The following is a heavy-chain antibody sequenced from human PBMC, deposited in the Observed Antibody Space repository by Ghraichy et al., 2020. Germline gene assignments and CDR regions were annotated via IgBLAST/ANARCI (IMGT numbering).Heavy chain of an antibody. Sequence: GGSLRLSCAASGFTFSSYWMHWVRQAPGKGLVWVSRINSDGSSTSYADSVKGRFTISRDNAKNTLYLQINSLRAEDTAVYYCARVLAAAGLPLDYWGQGTLVTVSS. CDR3: ARVLAAAGLPLDY. D-gene: IGHD6-13*01. CDR2: INSDGSST. J-gene: IGHJ4*02. CDR1: GFTFSSYW. V-gene: IGHV3-74*01.